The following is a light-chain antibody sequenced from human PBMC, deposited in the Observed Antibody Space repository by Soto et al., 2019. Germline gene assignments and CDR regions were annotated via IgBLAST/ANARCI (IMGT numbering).Light chain of an antibody. CDR1: QNIYGW. CDR2: DAS. Sequence: DIPMTQSPSTLSASVGDRVTITCRATQNIYGWLAWYQQKSGKAPKLLIYDASSLQSGVPSRFSGSRSGTEFTITISSRQPDDFATYYCQQYNSYPWTFGQGTKVEV. V-gene: IGKV1-5*01. CDR3: QQYNSYPWT. J-gene: IGKJ1*01.